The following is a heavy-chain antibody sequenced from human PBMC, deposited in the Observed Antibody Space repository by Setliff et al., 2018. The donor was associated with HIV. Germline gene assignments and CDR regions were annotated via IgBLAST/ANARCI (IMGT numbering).Heavy chain of an antibody. V-gene: IGHV5-51*01. Sequence: GESLKISCKGSGYSFTTYWIGWVRQMPGKGLEWMGIIYPGDSDTRYSPSFQGQVTISVDNSISTTFLQWSSLRASDTAMYYCARHLGVAGTSGGDYWGQGTLVTVSS. D-gene: IGHD6-19*01. CDR2: IYPGDSDT. CDR3: ARHLGVAGTSGGDY. CDR1: GYSFTTYW. J-gene: IGHJ4*02.